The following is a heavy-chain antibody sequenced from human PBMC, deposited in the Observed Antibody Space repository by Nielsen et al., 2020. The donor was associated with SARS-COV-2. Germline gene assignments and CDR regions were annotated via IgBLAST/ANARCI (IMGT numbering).Heavy chain of an antibody. D-gene: IGHD3-10*01. J-gene: IGHJ6*02. CDR2: ISSSSSYI. CDR1: GFTFSSYS. V-gene: IGHV3-21*01. Sequence: GESLKISCAASGFTFSSYSMNWVRQAPGKGLEWVSSISSSSSYIYYADSVKGRFTISRDNAKNSLYLQMNSLRAEDTAVYYCAREGVGEVMDVWGQGTTVTVSS. CDR3: AREGVGEVMDV.